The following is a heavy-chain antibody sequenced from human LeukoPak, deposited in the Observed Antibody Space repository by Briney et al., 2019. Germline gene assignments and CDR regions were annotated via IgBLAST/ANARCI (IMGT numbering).Heavy chain of an antibody. J-gene: IGHJ4*02. CDR3: ARGGVWDSSGYSPFDY. CDR1: GFTFSSYG. D-gene: IGHD3-22*01. CDR2: IWYDGSNK. V-gene: IGHV3-33*01. Sequence: GGSLRLSCAASGFTFSSYGMHWVRQAPGKGLEWVAVIWYDGSNKYYADSVKGRFTISRDNSKNTLYLQVNSLRAEDTAVYYCARGGVWDSSGYSPFDYWGQGTLVTVSS.